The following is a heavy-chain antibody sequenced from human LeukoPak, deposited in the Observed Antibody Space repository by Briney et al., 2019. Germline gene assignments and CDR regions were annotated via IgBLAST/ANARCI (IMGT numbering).Heavy chain of an antibody. D-gene: IGHD3-10*01. CDR1: GFAVSGNY. J-gene: IGHJ4*02. CDR3: ARAGYYYGSGSHRRDFDY. V-gene: IGHV3-53*01. CDR2: IYSGGNT. Sequence: GGSLRLSCAASGFAVSGNYMSWVRQAPGKGLEWVSVIYSGGNTYCADSVKGRFTISRDNSKNMVYLQMNRLRAEDAAVYYCARAGYYYGSGSHRRDFDYWGQGTLVTVSS.